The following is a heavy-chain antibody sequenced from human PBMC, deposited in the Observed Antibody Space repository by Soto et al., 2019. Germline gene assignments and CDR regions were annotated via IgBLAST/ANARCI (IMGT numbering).Heavy chain of an antibody. J-gene: IGHJ6*03. D-gene: IGHD7-27*01. Sequence: EVQRMESGGGLVQPGGSLRLSCATSGFILSDCAMNWVRQAPGKGLEWVSYISSSSSVIDYADSVKGRFTVSRDNARNSLYLQMNSLRAEDTAVYYCARNVSWGSNWYYYMDVWGKGATVTVSS. V-gene: IGHV3-48*01. CDR1: GFILSDCA. CDR2: ISSSSSVI. CDR3: ARNVSWGSNWYYYMDV.